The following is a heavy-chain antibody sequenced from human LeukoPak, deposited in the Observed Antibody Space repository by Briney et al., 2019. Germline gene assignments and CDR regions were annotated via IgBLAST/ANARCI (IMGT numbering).Heavy chain of an antibody. J-gene: IGHJ3*02. D-gene: IGHD7-27*01. V-gene: IGHV3-7*01. CDR3: ARDPGWGAYDI. CDR1: GFTFSSYW. Sequence: GGSLRLSCAASGFTFSSYWMSWVRQAPGKGLECVANIEGDGSAKNYVDSVKCRFTISRDNAENSLYLQMDSLRVEDTAIYYCARDPGWGAYDIWGQGAMVTVSS. CDR2: IEGDGSAK.